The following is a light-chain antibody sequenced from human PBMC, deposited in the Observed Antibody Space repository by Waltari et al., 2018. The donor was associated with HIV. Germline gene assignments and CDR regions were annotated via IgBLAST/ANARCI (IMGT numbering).Light chain of an antibody. CDR2: AAS. V-gene: IGKV1-39*01. Sequence: DIQMTQSPSSLSASVGDRVTITCRASQSVTSYLSWYQQKPGKAPKLLIFAASNLQPGVPSRFSGTGSGTDFTLTISSLRPDDFATYYCQQGYRTPRTFGPGTRVDIK. CDR3: QQGYRTPRT. CDR1: QSVTSY. J-gene: IGKJ3*01.